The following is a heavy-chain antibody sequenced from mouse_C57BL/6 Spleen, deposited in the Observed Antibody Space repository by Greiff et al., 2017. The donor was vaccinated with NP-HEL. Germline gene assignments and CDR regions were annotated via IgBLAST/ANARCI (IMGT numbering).Heavy chain of an antibody. D-gene: IGHD1-1*01. Sequence: VQRVESGAELARPGASVKLSCKASGYTFTSYGISWVKQRTGQGLEWIGEIYPRSGNTYYNEKFKGKATLTADKSSSTAYMELRSLTSEDSAVYFCAREELDYYGSSPVYFDYWGQGTTLTVSS. V-gene: IGHV1-81*01. J-gene: IGHJ2*01. CDR3: AREELDYYGSSPVYFDY. CDR1: GYTFTSYG. CDR2: IYPRSGNT.